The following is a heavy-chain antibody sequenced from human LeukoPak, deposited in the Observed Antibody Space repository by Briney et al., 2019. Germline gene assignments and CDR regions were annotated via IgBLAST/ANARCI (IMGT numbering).Heavy chain of an antibody. D-gene: IGHD6-19*01. V-gene: IGHV3-53*01. CDR3: ARGDGSAWPLDK. J-gene: IGHJ4*02. Sequence: GGTLRLSCAVSGFPVSINFMSSVRQAPGKGLQSVSIMFSGGSTDYADTVRGRFSISRDSSQNTVSLQMNSLRVEDTAVYYCARGDGSAWPLDKWGKGTLVSVSS. CDR1: GFPVSINF. CDR2: MFSGGST.